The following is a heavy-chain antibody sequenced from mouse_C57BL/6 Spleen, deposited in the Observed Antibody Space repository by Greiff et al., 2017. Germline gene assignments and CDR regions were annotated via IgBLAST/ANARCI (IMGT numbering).Heavy chain of an antibody. D-gene: IGHD1-1*01. V-gene: IGHV1-55*01. J-gene: IGHJ2*01. CDR1: GYTFTSYW. CDR3: ARLDYGSSLDY. CDR2: IYPGSGST. Sequence: QVHVKQPGAELVKPGASVKMSCKASGYTFTSYWITWVKQRPGQGLEWIGDIYPGSGSTNYNEKFKSKATLTVDTSSSTAYMQLSSLTSEDSAVYYCARLDYGSSLDYWGQGTTLTVSS.